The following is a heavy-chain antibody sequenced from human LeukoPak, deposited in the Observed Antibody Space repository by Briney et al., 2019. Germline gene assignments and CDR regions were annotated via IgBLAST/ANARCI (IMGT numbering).Heavy chain of an antibody. J-gene: IGHJ6*03. D-gene: IGHD3-9*01. V-gene: IGHV4-59*01. CDR1: GGSMNSYY. CDR3: ARGLGREYDFLTGDSFHYYYYMDV. CDR2: VYYSGST. Sequence: PSETLSLTCTVSGGSMNSYYWSWIRQPPGKGLEWIGYVYYSGSTNYNPSLKSRVSMSVDTSKKQFSLKLSSVGAADTAVYYCARGLGREYDFLTGDSFHYYYYMDVWGKGTTVIISS.